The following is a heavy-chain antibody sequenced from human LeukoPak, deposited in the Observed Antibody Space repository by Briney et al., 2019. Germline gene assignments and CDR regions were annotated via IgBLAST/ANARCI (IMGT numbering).Heavy chain of an antibody. CDR2: ISGSGGTT. CDR3: ARERGNNGGNTNGYFDY. Sequence: GGSLRLSCAASGFTFSSYAMSWVRQAPGKGLEWVSVISGSGGTTYYADSVRGRFTISRDNSKNTLYLQMNSLRAEDTAAYYCARERGNNGGNTNGYFDYWGQGTLVTVSS. J-gene: IGHJ4*02. CDR1: GFTFSSYA. D-gene: IGHD4-23*01. V-gene: IGHV3-23*01.